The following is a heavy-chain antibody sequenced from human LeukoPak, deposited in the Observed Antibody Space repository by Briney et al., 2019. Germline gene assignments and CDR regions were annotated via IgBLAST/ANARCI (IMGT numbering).Heavy chain of an antibody. D-gene: IGHD3-9*01. V-gene: IGHV4-61*02. CDR3: AREESDWSSLGYFYHYMDV. Sequence: SETLSLTCIVSGGSINSGTYYWTWIRQPAGKGLEWIGRIYSSGSTNYKPSLKSRVTISVDASKNQFSLKLGSVTAADTAVYYCAREESDWSSLGYFYHYMDVWGKGTTVTISS. J-gene: IGHJ6*03. CDR2: IYSSGST. CDR1: GGSINSGTYY.